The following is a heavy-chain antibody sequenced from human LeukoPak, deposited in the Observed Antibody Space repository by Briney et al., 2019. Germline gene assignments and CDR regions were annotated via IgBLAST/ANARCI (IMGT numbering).Heavy chain of an antibody. CDR1: GFTFSSFA. CDR3: ARSLVVGANPHH. J-gene: IGHJ5*02. D-gene: IGHD1-26*01. V-gene: IGHV3-30*03. CDR2: ILYDGSNK. Sequence: GGSLRLSCAASGFTFSSFAMIWVRQPPGKGLEWVAVILYDGSNKKYADSVKVRFTISRDNAKKSLYLQLNSLRAEDTAVYYCARSLVVGANPHHWGQGTLVTVSS.